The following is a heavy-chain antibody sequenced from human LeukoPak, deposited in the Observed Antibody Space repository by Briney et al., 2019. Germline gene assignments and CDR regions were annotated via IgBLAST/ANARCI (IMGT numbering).Heavy chain of an antibody. J-gene: IGHJ4*02. Sequence: PSETLSLTCTVSGGSISSYYWSWIRQPPGKALEWIGYIYYSGTTNYNPSLKSRVTISVDTSKNQFSLKLSSVTAADTAVYYCARCGDGLPCDFDYWGQGTLVTVSS. D-gene: IGHD3-10*01. CDR3: ARCGDGLPCDFDY. CDR2: IYYSGTT. CDR1: GGSISSYY. V-gene: IGHV4-59*01.